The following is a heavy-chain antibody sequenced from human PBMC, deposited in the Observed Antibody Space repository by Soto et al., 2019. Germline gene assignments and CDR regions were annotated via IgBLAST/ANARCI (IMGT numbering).Heavy chain of an antibody. CDR2: IKTKPDNGTI. V-gene: IGHV3-15*01. J-gene: IGHJ4*02. CDR3: TTSNLGVDF. Sequence: VGSLRISCAASGLIFSDVWMTGVRQAPGKGLEWVGRIKTKPDNGTIDYAAPVRGRFTISRDDSKNTLYLQMTSLTPDDTGVYYCTTSNLGVDFWGPGTLVTVSS. CDR1: GLIFSDVW. D-gene: IGHD1-1*01.